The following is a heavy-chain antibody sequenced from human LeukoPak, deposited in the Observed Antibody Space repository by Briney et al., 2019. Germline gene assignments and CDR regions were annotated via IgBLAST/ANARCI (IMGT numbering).Heavy chain of an antibody. J-gene: IGHJ6*02. D-gene: IGHD6-19*01. Sequence: SVKVSCKASGGTFSSYAISWVRQAPGLVLEWMGGIIPIFGTANYAQKFQSKVTITADESTSTAYMELSSLRSEDTAVYYCASGYSSGWYPPNYYYYGMDVWGQGTTVTVSS. CDR1: GGTFSSYA. V-gene: IGHV1-69*01. CDR2: IIPIFGTA. CDR3: ASGYSSGWYPPNYYYYGMDV.